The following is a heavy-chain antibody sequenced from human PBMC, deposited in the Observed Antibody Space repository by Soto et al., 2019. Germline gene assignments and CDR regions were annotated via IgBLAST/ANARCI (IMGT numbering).Heavy chain of an antibody. V-gene: IGHV4-59*01. D-gene: IGHD1-26*01. J-gene: IGHJ5*02. CDR2: IYSSGST. CDR1: GGSISSYY. Sequence: SETLSLTCTVSGGSISSYYWSWIRQPPGKGLEWIGYIYSSGSTNYNPSLKSRVTISVDTSKNGFSLILSSVTAADTAVYYCAKLVENWFDPWGQGTLVTVPS. CDR3: AKLVENWFDP.